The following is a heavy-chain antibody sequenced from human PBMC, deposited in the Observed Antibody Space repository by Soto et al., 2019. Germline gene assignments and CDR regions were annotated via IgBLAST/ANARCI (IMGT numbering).Heavy chain of an antibody. CDR3: ARDPPVDTAMVTVSWFDP. CDR2: IIPILGIA. CDR1: GGTFSSYT. D-gene: IGHD5-18*01. Sequence: ASVKVSCKASGGTFSSYTISWVRQAPGQGLEWMGRIIPILGIANYAQKFQGRVTITADKSTSTAYMELSSLRSEDTAVYYCARDPPVDTAMVTVSWFDPWGQGTLVTVSS. V-gene: IGHV1-69*04. J-gene: IGHJ5*02.